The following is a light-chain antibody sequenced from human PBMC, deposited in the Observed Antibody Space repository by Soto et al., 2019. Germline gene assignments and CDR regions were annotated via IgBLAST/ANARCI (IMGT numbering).Light chain of an antibody. J-gene: IGLJ2*01. Sequence: QSVLTQPPSVSGAPGQRVTFSCTGSRSNIGANYDVHWYQQIPGTAPKLLIYGNNNRPSGVPDRFSGSRSGTSASLAITGLQAEDDADYYCQSYDNTLSGVVFGGGTKVTVL. CDR3: QSYDNTLSGVV. CDR2: GNN. CDR1: RSNIGANYD. V-gene: IGLV1-40*01.